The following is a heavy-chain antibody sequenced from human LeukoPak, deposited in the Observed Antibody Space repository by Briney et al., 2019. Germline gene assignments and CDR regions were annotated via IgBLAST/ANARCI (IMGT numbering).Heavy chain of an antibody. CDR3: ARSASSDGYNYISGMDV. J-gene: IGHJ6*04. CDR2: IYPGDSDT. Sequence: GESQKISCKGSGYSFTSYWIGWVRQMPGKGLEWMGIIYPGDSDTRYSPSFQGQVTISADKSISTAYLQWSSLKASDTAMYYCARSASSDGYNYISGMDVWGKGTTVTVSS. D-gene: IGHD5-24*01. CDR1: GYSFTSYW. V-gene: IGHV5-51*01.